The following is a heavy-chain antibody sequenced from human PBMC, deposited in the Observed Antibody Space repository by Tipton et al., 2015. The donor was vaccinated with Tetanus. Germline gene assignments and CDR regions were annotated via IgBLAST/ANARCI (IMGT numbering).Heavy chain of an antibody. CDR2: IHPSGST. V-gene: IGHV4-34*01. D-gene: IGHD6-13*01. CDR1: GGAFSGHY. CDR3: ARGWGSSWCYFDY. J-gene: IGHJ4*02. Sequence: GLVKPSETLSLTCAVYGGAFSGHYWTWIRQAPGKGLEWIGEIHPSGSTNYNASLRGRVTMSVDLTRKHVFLRMTSVTAADTAVYYCARGWGSSWCYFDYWGQGILVAVSS.